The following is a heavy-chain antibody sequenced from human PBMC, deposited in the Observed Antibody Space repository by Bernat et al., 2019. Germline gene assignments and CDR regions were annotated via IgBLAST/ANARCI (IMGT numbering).Heavy chain of an antibody. CDR2: IKSKTDGGTT. CDR3: ARDPREQWLSYNFDY. Sequence: EVQLVESGGGLVKPGGSLRLSCAASGFTFRTASMSWVRQAPGKGLEWVGRIKSKTDGGTTDYAAPVKGRFTISRDNSKNTLYLQMNSLRAEDTAVYYCARDPREQWLSYNFDYWGQGTLVTVSS. V-gene: IGHV3-15*01. J-gene: IGHJ4*02. D-gene: IGHD6-19*01. CDR1: GFTFRTAS.